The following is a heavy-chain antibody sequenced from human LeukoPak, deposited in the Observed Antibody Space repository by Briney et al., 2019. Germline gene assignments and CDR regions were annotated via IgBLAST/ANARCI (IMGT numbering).Heavy chain of an antibody. CDR2: IYYSGST. J-gene: IGHJ5*02. CDR1: GGSISIYY. V-gene: IGHV4-59*01. D-gene: IGHD6-6*01. Sequence: SETLSLTCTVSGGSISIYYWSWIRQPPGKGLEWIGYIYYSGSTNYNPSLKSRVTISVDTSKNQFSLKLSSVTAADTAVYYCARGSIAANWFDPWGQGTLVTVSS. CDR3: ARGSIAANWFDP.